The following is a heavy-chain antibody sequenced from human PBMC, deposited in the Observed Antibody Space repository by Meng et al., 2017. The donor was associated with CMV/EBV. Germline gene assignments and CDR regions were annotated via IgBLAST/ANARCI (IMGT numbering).Heavy chain of an antibody. J-gene: IGHJ4*02. CDR3: AKGEGEHFDWLFGYYFDY. Sequence: SETLSLTCAVYGGSFSGYYWSWIRQPPGKGLEWIGEINHSGSTNYNPSLKSRVTISVDTSKNQFSLKLSPVTAADTAVYYCAKGEGEHFDWLFGYYFDYWGQGTLVTVSS. CDR2: INHSGST. D-gene: IGHD3-9*01. CDR1: GGSFSGYY. V-gene: IGHV4-34*01.